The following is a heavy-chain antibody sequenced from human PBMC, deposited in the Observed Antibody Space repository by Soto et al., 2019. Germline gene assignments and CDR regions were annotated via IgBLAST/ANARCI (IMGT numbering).Heavy chain of an antibody. CDR3: AKDYREVVVVATFYYYSGMDL. D-gene: IGHD2-15*01. Sequence: QVQLVESGGGVVQPGRSLRLSCAASGFTFSSYGMHWVRQAPGKGLEWVAVISYDGSNKYYADSVKGRFTISRDNSKNTLYLQMNSLRAEDTAVYYCAKDYREVVVVATFYYYSGMDLWGQATTVTVSS. V-gene: IGHV3-30*18. CDR1: GFTFSSYG. CDR2: ISYDGSNK. J-gene: IGHJ6*02.